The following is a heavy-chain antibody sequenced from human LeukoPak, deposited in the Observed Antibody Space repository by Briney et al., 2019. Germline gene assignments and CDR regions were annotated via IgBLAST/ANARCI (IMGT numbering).Heavy chain of an antibody. V-gene: IGHV1-2*02. D-gene: IGHD2-2*02. CDR3: ARVVVVPAAIPLPFDAFDI. CDR1: GYTYTGYY. CDR2: INPNSGGT. J-gene: IGHJ3*02. Sequence: ASVKVSCKASGYTYTGYYMHWVRQAPGQGLEWMGWINPNSGGTNYAQKFQGRVTMTRDTSISTAYMELSRLRSDDTAVYCCARVVVVPAAIPLPFDAFDIWGQGTMVTVSS.